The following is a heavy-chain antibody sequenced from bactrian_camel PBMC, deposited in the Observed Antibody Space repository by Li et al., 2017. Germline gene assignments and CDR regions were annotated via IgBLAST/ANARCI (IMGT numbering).Heavy chain of an antibody. Sequence: HVQLVESGGGLVQPGGSLRLSCTASVHTYIYRAFSMAWFRQAPGKGREGVASINAAGTTYYADSVKGRFTISRDNAKNTVSLQMSNLKPEDTARYYCAAGVSTNFGYWGQGTQVTVS. CDR2: INAAGTT. D-gene: IGHD3*01. CDR1: VHTYIYRAFS. J-gene: IGHJ6*01. V-gene: IGHV3S53*01. CDR3: AAGVSTNFGY.